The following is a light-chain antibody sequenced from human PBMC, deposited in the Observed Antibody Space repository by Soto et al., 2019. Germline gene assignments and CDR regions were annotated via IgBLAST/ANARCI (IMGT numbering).Light chain of an antibody. V-gene: IGLV2-11*01. CDR1: SSDVGGYND. CDR3: CSYAGSYGFV. Sequence: QSALTQPRSVSGSPGQSVTISCTGTSSDVGGYNDVSWCQQHPGKAPKLMIYDVSKRPSGVPDRFSGSKSGNTASLTISGLQAEDEADYYCCSYAGSYGFVFGTGTKLTGL. CDR2: DVS. J-gene: IGLJ1*01.